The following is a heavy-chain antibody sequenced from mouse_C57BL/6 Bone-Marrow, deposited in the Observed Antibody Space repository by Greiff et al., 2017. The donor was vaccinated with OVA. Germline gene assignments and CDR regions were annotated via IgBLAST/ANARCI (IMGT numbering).Heavy chain of an antibody. CDR2: IYPGSGNT. CDR3: ARKGDYAAMDY. V-gene: IGHV1-66*01. J-gene: IGHJ4*01. Sequence: QVQLQQSGPELVKPGASVKISCKASGYSFTSYYIHWVKQRPGQGLEWIGWIYPGSGNTKYNEKFKGKATLTADTSSSTAYMQLSSLTSEDSAVYYCARKGDYAAMDYWGQGTSVTVSS. CDR1: GYSFTSYY.